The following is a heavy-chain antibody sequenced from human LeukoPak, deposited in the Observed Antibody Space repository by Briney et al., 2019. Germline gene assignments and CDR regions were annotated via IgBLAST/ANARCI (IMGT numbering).Heavy chain of an antibody. CDR3: AKVAVIVVATAWFDP. V-gene: IGHV3-30*18. CDR2: ISYDGSNK. CDR1: GFTFSSYG. D-gene: IGHD3-22*01. Sequence: GGSLRLSCAASGFTFSSYGMHWVRQAPGKGLEWVAVISYDGSNKYYADSVKGRFTISRDNSKNTLYLQMNSLRAEDTAVYYCAKVAVIVVATAWFDPWGQGTLVTVSS. J-gene: IGHJ5*02.